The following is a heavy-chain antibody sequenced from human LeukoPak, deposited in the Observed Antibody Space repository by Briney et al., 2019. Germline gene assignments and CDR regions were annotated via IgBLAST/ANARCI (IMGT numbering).Heavy chain of an antibody. V-gene: IGHV4-34*01. Sequence: SETLSLTCAIDGASLSAYHWTWIRQPPGKGLEWIGEIKPSGITNYNPSLKSRVTLSIDTSKNQFSLNLNSVTAADTAVYYCARGPTTVTRAFDYWGQGTLVTVSS. D-gene: IGHD4-17*01. J-gene: IGHJ4*02. CDR2: IKPSGIT. CDR1: GASLSAYH. CDR3: ARGPTTVTRAFDY.